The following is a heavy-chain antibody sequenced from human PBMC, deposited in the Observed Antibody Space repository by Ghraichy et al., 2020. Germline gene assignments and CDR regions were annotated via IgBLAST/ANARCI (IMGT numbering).Heavy chain of an antibody. J-gene: IGHJ1*01. CDR2: IYDSGSTEYNT. CDR1: GGSINTYY. D-gene: IGHD2-15*01. CDR3: ARSSGLAVAATAEYFHY. V-gene: IGHV4-59*01. Sequence: SETLSLTSSVSGGSINTYYWSWIRQPPGKGLEWIGYIYDSGSTEYNTEYNPSLKSRVTISVDTSKNQFSLKLRTVTAADTAVYYCARSSGLAVAATAEYFHYWGQGTLVSVSS.